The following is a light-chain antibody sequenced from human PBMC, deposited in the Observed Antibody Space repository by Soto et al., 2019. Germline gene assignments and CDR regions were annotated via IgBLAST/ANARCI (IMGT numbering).Light chain of an antibody. CDR2: DVS. CDR3: QQFNSYPIT. Sequence: AIQLTQSPSSLSSSVGDRVTITCRASQDIRGALACYQQTPGKAPKILIYDVSTLQSGFPSRVSGSRSGTDFSLTISSLQPEDFATYFCQQFNSYPITFGQGTRLDIK. CDR1: QDIRGA. J-gene: IGKJ5*01. V-gene: IGKV1-13*02.